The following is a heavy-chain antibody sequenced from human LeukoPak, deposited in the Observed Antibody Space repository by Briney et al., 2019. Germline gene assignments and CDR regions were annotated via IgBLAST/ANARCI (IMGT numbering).Heavy chain of an antibody. Sequence: GGSLRLSCAASGFTFSSNAMHWVRQAPGKGLEWVAVISYDGSNKYYADSVKGRFTISRDNSKNTLYLQMNSLRAEDTAVYYCARDRGGDFDIDYWGQGTLVTVSS. D-gene: IGHD4-17*01. CDR1: GFTFSSNA. V-gene: IGHV3-30-3*01. J-gene: IGHJ4*02. CDR2: ISYDGSNK. CDR3: ARDRGGDFDIDY.